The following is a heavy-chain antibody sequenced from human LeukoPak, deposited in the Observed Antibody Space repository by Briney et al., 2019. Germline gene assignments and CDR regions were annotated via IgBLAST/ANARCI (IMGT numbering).Heavy chain of an antibody. CDR2: ISNSGDST. J-gene: IGHJ4*02. Sequence: GGSLRLSCAASGFTFTTYAMNWVRQAPGKGLEWVSTISNSGDSTYYADSVKGRFTISRDNSKNTLYLQMNSLRAEDTAVYYCAKTLHYGHYGKFDYWGQGTLVTVSS. CDR1: GFTFTTYA. CDR3: AKTLHYGHYGKFDY. D-gene: IGHD4-17*01. V-gene: IGHV3-23*01.